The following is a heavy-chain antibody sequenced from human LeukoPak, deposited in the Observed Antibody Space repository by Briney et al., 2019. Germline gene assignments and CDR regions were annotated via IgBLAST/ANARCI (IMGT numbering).Heavy chain of an antibody. D-gene: IGHD3-3*01. CDR1: GFTFTDYY. V-gene: IGHV3-11*04. Sequence: GGSLRLSCAASGFTFTDYYMSWIRQAPGKGLEWVSYISSSGTVIYYGDSVKGRFTISRDNAKKSLYLQMNSLRAEDTAVYYCARDYGHNYDFWSGSGMDVWGKGTTVTVSS. CDR2: ISSSGTVI. CDR3: ARDYGHNYDFWSGSGMDV. J-gene: IGHJ6*04.